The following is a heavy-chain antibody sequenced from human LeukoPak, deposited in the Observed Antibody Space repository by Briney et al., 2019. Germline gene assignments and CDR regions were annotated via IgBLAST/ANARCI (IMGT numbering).Heavy chain of an antibody. CDR1: GFTFSSYA. D-gene: IGHD3-22*01. V-gene: IGHV3-23*01. Sequence: PGGSLRLSCAASGFTFSSYAMTWVRQAPGMGLEWVSTISGSGANTLYSDSVKGRYTISRDNSRTTMFLQVRSLRAEDTAMYYCATVSYDSGGYYSSLDYWGQGTPVTVSS. CDR2: ISGSGANT. J-gene: IGHJ4*02. CDR3: ATVSYDSGGYYSSLDY.